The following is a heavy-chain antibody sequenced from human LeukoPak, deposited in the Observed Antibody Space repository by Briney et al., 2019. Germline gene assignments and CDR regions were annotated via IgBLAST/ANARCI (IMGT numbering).Heavy chain of an antibody. CDR2: MSADGVTR. CDR3: ARDGNGDYPYGFDF. CDR1: GYSLTNNH. D-gene: IGHD4-17*01. Sequence: ASVKVSCKASGYSLTNNHMHWVRQAPGQGLEWVGVMSADGVTRIYAQKFQGRVTVTRSTSTSTVYMELSGLRSEDSAVYYCARDGNGDYPYGFDFWGQGTMVTVSS. J-gene: IGHJ3*01. V-gene: IGHV1-46*01.